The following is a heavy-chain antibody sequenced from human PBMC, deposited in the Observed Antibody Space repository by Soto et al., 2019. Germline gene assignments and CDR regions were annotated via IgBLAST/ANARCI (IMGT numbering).Heavy chain of an antibody. Sequence: GGSLRLSCAASGFTVSSNYMSWVRQAPGKGLEWVSVIYSGGSTYYADSVKGRFTISRDNSKNTLYLQVNSLRAEDTAVYYCARGRYYYYYGMDVWGQGTTVTVSS. V-gene: IGHV3-53*01. CDR3: ARGRYYYYYGMDV. CDR1: GFTVSSNY. CDR2: IYSGGST. J-gene: IGHJ6*02.